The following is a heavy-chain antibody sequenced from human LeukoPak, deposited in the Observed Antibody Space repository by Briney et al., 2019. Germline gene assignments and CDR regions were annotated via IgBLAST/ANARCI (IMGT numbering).Heavy chain of an antibody. D-gene: IGHD1-7*01. J-gene: IGHJ4*02. CDR2: IYYSGST. Sequence: SQTLSLTCTVSGGSISSGDYYWSWLRQPPGKGLEWIGYIYYSGSTYYNPSLKSRVTISVDTSKNQFSLKLSSVTAADTAVYYCARGRITGTAFDYWGQGTLVTVSS. V-gene: IGHV4-30-4*08. CDR3: ARGRITGTAFDY. CDR1: GGSISSGDYY.